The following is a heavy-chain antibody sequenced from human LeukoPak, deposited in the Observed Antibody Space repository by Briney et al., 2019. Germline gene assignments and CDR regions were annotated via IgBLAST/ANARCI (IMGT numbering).Heavy chain of an antibody. CDR2: ISTYKGNT. Sequence: ASVKVSCKASGYSFTRYGISWVRQAPGQGLEWMGWISTYKGNTNYAQKLQGRVTMTTDTSTNTAYMELRSLRSDDTAAYYCARDRSRSTGFDPWGQGTLVTVSS. V-gene: IGHV1-18*01. J-gene: IGHJ5*02. D-gene: IGHD1-14*01. CDR1: GYSFTRYG. CDR3: ARDRSRSTGFDP.